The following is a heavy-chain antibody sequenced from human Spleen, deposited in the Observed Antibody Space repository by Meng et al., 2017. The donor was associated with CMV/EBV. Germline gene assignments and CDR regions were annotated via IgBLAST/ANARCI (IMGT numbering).Heavy chain of an antibody. CDR1: GFTFSSYS. V-gene: IGHV3-21*04. CDR2: ISSSSSYI. Sequence: GESLKISCAASGFTFSSYSMNWVRQAPGKGLEWVSSISSSSSYIYYADSVKGRFTISRDNAKNSLYLQMNSLRAEDTDVYYCARVDTAMASIYFDYWGQGTLVTVSS. J-gene: IGHJ4*02. D-gene: IGHD5-18*01. CDR3: ARVDTAMASIYFDY.